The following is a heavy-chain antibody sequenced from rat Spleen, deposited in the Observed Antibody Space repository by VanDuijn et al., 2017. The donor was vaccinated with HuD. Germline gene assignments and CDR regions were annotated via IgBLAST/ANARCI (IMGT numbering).Heavy chain of an antibody. D-gene: IGHD1-2*01. J-gene: IGHJ4*01. CDR1: GFTFSDYY. Sequence: EVQLVESDGGLVQPGRSLKLSCAASGFTFSDYYMAWVRQAPTKGLEWVATISYDGSSTYYRDSVKGRFTISRDNAKSTLYLQMDSLRSEDTATYYCARTYSSYVMDAWGQGASVTVSS. V-gene: IGHV5-29*01. CDR3: ARTYSSYVMDA. CDR2: ISYDGSST.